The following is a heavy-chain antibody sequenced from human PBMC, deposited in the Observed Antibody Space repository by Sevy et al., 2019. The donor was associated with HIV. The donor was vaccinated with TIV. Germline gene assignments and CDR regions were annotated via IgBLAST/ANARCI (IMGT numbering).Heavy chain of an antibody. CDR3: ARRDYGDYVWERSYYYYGIDV. CDR2: ISSSGSTI. D-gene: IGHD4-17*01. J-gene: IGHJ6*02. Sequence: GGSLRLSCAASGFTFSSYEMNWVRQAPGKGLEWVSYISSSGSTIYYADSVKGRFTISRDNAKNSLYLQMNSLRAEDTAVYYCARRDYGDYVWERSYYYYGIDVWGQGTTVTVSS. CDR1: GFTFSSYE. V-gene: IGHV3-48*03.